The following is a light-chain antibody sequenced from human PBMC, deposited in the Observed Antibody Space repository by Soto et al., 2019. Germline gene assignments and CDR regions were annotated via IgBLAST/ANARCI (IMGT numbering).Light chain of an antibody. Sequence: SYELTQPPSVSVSPGQTASITCSGDKLGDKYACWYQQRPGQSPVLVIYQDTKRPSGIPERFSGSNSGNTATLTISGTQAMAEADYYCQAWDRYTVVFGGGTKLTVL. CDR1: KLGDKY. V-gene: IGLV3-1*01. CDR3: QAWDRYTVV. J-gene: IGLJ2*01. CDR2: QDT.